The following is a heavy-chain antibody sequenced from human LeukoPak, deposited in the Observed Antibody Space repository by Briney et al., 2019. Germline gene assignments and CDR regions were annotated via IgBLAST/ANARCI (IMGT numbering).Heavy chain of an antibody. V-gene: IGHV3-48*04. D-gene: IGHD3-22*01. CDR3: ARYHYYDSSGYYYGAENYYGMDV. Sequence: GGSLRLSCAASGFTFSSYSMNWVRQAPGKGLEWVSYISSSSSTIYYADSVKGRFTISRDNAKNSLYLQMNSLRAEDTAVYYCARYHYYDSSGYYYGAENYYGMDVWGQGTTVTVSS. J-gene: IGHJ6*02. CDR1: GFTFSSYS. CDR2: ISSSSSTI.